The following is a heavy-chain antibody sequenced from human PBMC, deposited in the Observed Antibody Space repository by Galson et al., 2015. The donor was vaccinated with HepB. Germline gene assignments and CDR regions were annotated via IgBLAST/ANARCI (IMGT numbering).Heavy chain of an antibody. V-gene: IGHV3-23*01. CDR2: ISGAST. J-gene: IGHJ4*02. CDR1: GFTFSSYA. CDR3: AKRGGSGWWVDY. Sequence: SLRLSCAASGFTFSSYAMSWVRQAPGKGLEWVPAISGASTYYADSVKGRFTISRDNSKNTLYLQMNSLRADDTAVYYCAKRGGSGWWVDYWGQGTLVTVSS. D-gene: IGHD6-19*01.